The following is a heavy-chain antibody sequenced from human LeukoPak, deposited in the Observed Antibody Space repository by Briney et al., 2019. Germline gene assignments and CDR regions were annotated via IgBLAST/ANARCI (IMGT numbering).Heavy chain of an antibody. Sequence: GGSLRLSCAASGFTFSSYSMNWVRQAPGKGLEWVSYISSSSSTIYYADSVKGLFTISRDNAKNSLYLQMNSLRAEDTAVYYCAIIYLIVGATTFDYWGQGTLVTVSS. CDR1: GFTFSSYS. CDR2: ISSSSSTI. CDR3: AIIYLIVGATTFDY. J-gene: IGHJ4*02. D-gene: IGHD1-26*01. V-gene: IGHV3-48*01.